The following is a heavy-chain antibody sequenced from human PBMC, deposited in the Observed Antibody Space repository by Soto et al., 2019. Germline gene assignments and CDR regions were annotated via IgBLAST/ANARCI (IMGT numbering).Heavy chain of an antibody. Sequence: QVQLQESGPGLVRPSETLSLTCTVSGGSISSYYWSWIRQPPGWGLEWIGYIYYSGRTNYNPSLKSRVTMLVDTSKNHFSLKLTSVTAADTAVYYCARHVDTTRAYYFDYWGQGTLVTVSS. CDR3: ARHVDTTRAYYFDY. CDR2: IYYSGRT. V-gene: IGHV4-59*01. J-gene: IGHJ4*02. CDR1: GGSISSYY. D-gene: IGHD5-18*01.